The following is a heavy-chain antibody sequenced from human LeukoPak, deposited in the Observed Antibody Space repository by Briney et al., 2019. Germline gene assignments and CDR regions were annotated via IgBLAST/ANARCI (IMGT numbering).Heavy chain of an antibody. Sequence: PGGSLRLSCAASGFTFSDYYMSWIRQAPGKGLEWVSYISSSGSTIYYADSVKGRFTISRDNAKNSLYLQMNSLRAEDTAVYYCARVLGFGELFFDYYYYYGMDVWGQGTTVTVSS. D-gene: IGHD3-10*01. V-gene: IGHV3-11*01. J-gene: IGHJ6*02. CDR1: GFTFSDYY. CDR2: ISSSGSTI. CDR3: ARVLGFGELFFDYYYYYGMDV.